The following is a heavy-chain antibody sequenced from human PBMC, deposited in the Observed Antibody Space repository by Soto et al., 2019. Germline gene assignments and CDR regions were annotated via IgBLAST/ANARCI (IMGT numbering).Heavy chain of an antibody. Sequence: GGSLRLSCAASGFSVSGNYMTWVRQAPGKGLEWVSVIYSATSTSYADSVKGRFTISRDKSKNTLYLQMNSLRAEDTAVYHCARVVRDYYDTSGYFDSWGLGTLVTVSS. CDR3: ARVVRDYYDTSGYFDS. CDR1: GFSVSGNY. J-gene: IGHJ4*02. CDR2: IYSATST. D-gene: IGHD3-22*01. V-gene: IGHV3-66*01.